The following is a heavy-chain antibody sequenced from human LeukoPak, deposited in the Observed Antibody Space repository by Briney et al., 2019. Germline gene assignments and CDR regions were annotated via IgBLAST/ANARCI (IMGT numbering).Heavy chain of an antibody. CDR2: FDPEDGET. CDR1: GCTLTELS. Sequence: GASVKVSCKVSGCTLTELSMHWVRQAPGKGLEWMGGFDPEDGETIYAQKFQGRVTMTEDTSTDTAYMELSSLRSEDTAVYYCATLLEGAVAGAGWYFDLWGRGTLVTVSS. D-gene: IGHD6-19*01. CDR3: ATLLEGAVAGAGWYFDL. V-gene: IGHV1-24*01. J-gene: IGHJ2*01.